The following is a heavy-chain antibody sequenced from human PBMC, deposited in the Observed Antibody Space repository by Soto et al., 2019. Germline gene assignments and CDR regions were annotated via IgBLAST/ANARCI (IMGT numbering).Heavy chain of an antibody. CDR3: AREAEMAAAIDY. Sequence: QVQLVESGGGVVQHGRSLRLSCAASGFTFSSYGMHWVRQAPGKGLEWVAVIWYDGSNKYYADSVKGRFTISRDNSKNTLYLQMNSLRAEDTAVYYCAREAEMAAAIDYWGQGTLVTVSS. CDR1: GFTFSSYG. CDR2: IWYDGSNK. D-gene: IGHD6-19*01. V-gene: IGHV3-33*01. J-gene: IGHJ4*02.